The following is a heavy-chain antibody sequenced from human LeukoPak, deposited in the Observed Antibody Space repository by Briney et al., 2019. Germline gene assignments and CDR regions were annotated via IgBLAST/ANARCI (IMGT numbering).Heavy chain of an antibody. CDR2: IRNKANSYAT. CDR1: GFTFSGSA. J-gene: IGHJ4*02. D-gene: IGHD6-13*01. V-gene: IGHV3-73*01. CDR3: SRLIAAASTSFDY. Sequence: GGSLKLSCAASGFTFSGSAVHWVRQASGKGLEWVGRIRNKANSYATAYAASVNGRFTISRDDSKNTAYLHMNSLKIEDTAVYYCSRLIAAASTSFDYWGQGTLVTVSS.